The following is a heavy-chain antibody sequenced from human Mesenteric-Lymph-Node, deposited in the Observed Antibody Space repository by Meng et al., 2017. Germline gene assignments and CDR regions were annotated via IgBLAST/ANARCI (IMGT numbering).Heavy chain of an antibody. Sequence: PSVKVSCKVSGYTFTSYFMHWARQAPGQGLEWMGIINPTCGTTSYAPRFQGRVTMTRDTSTSTVYMDLINLTSEDTAVYYCARDPGGRAHPTWINLVPVFDPWGQGTLVTVSS. CDR2: INPTCGTT. J-gene: IGHJ5*02. V-gene: IGHV1-46*01. CDR3: ARDPGGRAHPTWINLVPVFDP. D-gene: IGHD5-12*01. CDR1: GYTFTSYF.